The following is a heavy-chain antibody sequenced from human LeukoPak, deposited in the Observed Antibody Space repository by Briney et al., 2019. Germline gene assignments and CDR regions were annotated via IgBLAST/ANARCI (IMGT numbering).Heavy chain of an antibody. D-gene: IGHD5-12*01. J-gene: IGHJ4*02. Sequence: SETLSLTCTVSGASISSDDYYWSWIRQHPGKGLEWIGNIYYSGRTYYNPSLKSRLTTSIDTSKNQFSLKLSSVTAADTAMYYRARGKLRGYEPFDYWGQGTLVTVSS. CDR1: GASISSDDYY. CDR2: IYYSGRT. V-gene: IGHV4-31*03. CDR3: ARGKLRGYEPFDY.